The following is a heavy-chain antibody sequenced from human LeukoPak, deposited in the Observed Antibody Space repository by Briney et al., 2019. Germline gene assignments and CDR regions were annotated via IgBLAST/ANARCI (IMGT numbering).Heavy chain of an antibody. Sequence: PSETLSLTCAVYGGSFSGYYWSWIRQPPGKGLEWIGEINHSGSTNYNPSLKSRVTISVDTSKNQFSLKLSSVTAADTAVYYCARGGVGAWAQKYFQHWGQGTLVTASS. D-gene: IGHD1-26*01. J-gene: IGHJ1*01. CDR1: GGSFSGYY. CDR2: INHSGST. V-gene: IGHV4-34*01. CDR3: ARGGVGAWAQKYFQH.